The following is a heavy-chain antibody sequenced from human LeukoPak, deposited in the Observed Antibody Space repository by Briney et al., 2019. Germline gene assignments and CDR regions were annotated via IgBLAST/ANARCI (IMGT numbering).Heavy chain of an antibody. Sequence: SETLSLTCTVSGGSISSYYWSWIRQPAGKRLEWIGRIYTSGSTNYNPSLKSRVTLSIDTSENQFSLQLTSVTAADTAVYYCARDYVGNYYYYMDVWGKGTTVTVSS. V-gene: IGHV4-4*07. J-gene: IGHJ6*03. CDR1: GGSISSYY. CDR2: IYTSGST. CDR3: ARDYVGNYYYYMDV. D-gene: IGHD3-10*02.